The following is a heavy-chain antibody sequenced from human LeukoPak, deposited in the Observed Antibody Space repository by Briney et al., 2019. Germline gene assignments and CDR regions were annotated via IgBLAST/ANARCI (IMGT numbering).Heavy chain of an antibody. J-gene: IGHJ4*02. Sequence: SETLSLTCTVSGGSISSYYWSWIRQPPGKGLEWIGYIYYSGSTNYNPSLKSRVTIAVDTSKNQFSLKLSSVTAADTAVYYCARVVSGSYRGYYFDYWGQGTLVTVSS. CDR3: ARVVSGSYRGYYFDY. V-gene: IGHV4-59*01. CDR1: GGSISSYY. D-gene: IGHD1-26*01. CDR2: IYYSGST.